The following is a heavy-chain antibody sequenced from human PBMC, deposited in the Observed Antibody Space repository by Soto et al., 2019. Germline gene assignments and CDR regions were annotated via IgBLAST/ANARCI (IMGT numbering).Heavy chain of an antibody. Sequence: GGSLRLSCAASGFTFSSYAMSWVRQAPGKGLEWVPAISGSGGSTYYADSVKGRFTISRDNSKNTLYLQMNSLRAEDTAVYYLAYQPTMGRFAYGMDVGGQGTTVSV. CDR3: AYQPTMGRFAYGMDV. CDR2: ISGSGGST. V-gene: IGHV3-23*01. J-gene: IGHJ6*02. CDR1: GFTFSSYA. D-gene: IGHD2-2*01.